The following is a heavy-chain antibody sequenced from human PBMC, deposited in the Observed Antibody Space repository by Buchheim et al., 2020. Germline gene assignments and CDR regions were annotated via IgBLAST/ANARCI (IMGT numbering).Heavy chain of an antibody. CDR2: ISGSGRNT. V-gene: IGHV3-23*01. Sequence: ELQLLESGGGLVQPGGSLRLSCAASGFTFSSYAMSWVRQAPGKGLEWVSAISGSGRNTYYVDSLKGRFTMSRDNSKNTLYLQMNNLRAEDTAVYYCAKPYSGYTSFEYWGQGTL. CDR3: AKPYSGYTSFEY. J-gene: IGHJ4*02. CDR1: GFTFSSYA. D-gene: IGHD5-12*01.